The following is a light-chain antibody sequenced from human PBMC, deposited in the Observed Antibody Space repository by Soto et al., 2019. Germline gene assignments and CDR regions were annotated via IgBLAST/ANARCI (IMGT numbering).Light chain of an antibody. CDR1: SSDVGGYNY. V-gene: IGLV2-11*01. Sequence: QSALTQPRSVSGSPGQSVTISCTGTSSDVGGYNYVSWYQQHPGKAPKLMIYDVSKRPSGVPDRFSGSKSGNTASLTISGLQAEDEADYYCCSYAGSSPVVVFGGGTKVTVL. CDR3: CSYAGSSPVVV. J-gene: IGLJ2*01. CDR2: DVS.